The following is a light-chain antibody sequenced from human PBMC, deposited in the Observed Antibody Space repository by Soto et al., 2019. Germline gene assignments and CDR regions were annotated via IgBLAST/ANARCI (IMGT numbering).Light chain of an antibody. Sequence: QPVLTQSPSASASLGASGKLTCTLSSGHSSYAIAWHQQQPEKGPRYLMKLNSDGSHSKGDGIPDRFSGSTSGAERFLTISSLQSEDEADYYCQTWDTGIVVFGGGTKLTVL. CDR3: QTWDTGIVV. J-gene: IGLJ2*01. CDR1: SGHSSYA. CDR2: LNSDGSH. V-gene: IGLV4-69*01.